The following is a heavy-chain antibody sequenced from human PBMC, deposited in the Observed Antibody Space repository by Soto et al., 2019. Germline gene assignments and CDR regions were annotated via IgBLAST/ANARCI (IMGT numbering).Heavy chain of an antibody. V-gene: IGHV3-30*18. CDR3: ANARGDYLERY. CDR2: ISYDGSNK. CDR1: GFTFSSYG. J-gene: IGHJ4*02. Sequence: QVQLVESGGGVVQPGRSLRLSCAASGFTFSSYGMHWVRQAPGKGLEWVAVISYDGSNKYYADSVKGRFTISRDNSKNTLYLQTNSLRAEDTAVYYCANARGDYLERYWGQGTLVTVSS. D-gene: IGHD4-17*01.